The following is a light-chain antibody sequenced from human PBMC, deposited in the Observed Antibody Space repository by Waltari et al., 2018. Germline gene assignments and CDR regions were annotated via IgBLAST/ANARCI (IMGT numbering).Light chain of an antibody. CDR3: SSFTSSTTGI. CDR1: SSDSGGYNY. Sequence: SALTQPDSVSGSPGQSITISCRGISSDSGGYNYVSWYQQHPGEAPKGIIYDVTNRPSGVSNRFSGSKSGSSASLTISGLQPEAEADYYCSSFTSSTTGIFGGGTKLTVL. J-gene: IGLJ2*01. CDR2: DVT. V-gene: IGLV2-14*03.